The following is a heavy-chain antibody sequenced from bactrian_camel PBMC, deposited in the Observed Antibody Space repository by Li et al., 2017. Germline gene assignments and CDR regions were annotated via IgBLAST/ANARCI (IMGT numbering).Heavy chain of an antibody. V-gene: IGHV3S55*01. CDR2: IDGGGNT. Sequence: HVQLVESGGGSVQAGGSLRLSCVAPGLFTTGRCMGWLRQAPGKEREGVAWIDGGGNTRYADSVKGRFTISKDGAQNTLYLQMNSLKPEDTAMYYCAAVRWSCGLTSGIRYSYWGQGTQVTVS. D-gene: IGHD2*01. CDR1: GLFTTGRC. CDR3: AAVRWSCGLTSGIRYSY. J-gene: IGHJ4*01.